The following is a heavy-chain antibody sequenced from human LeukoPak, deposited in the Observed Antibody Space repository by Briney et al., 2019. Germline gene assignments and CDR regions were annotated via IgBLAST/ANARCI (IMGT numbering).Heavy chain of an antibody. CDR2: TSYSGIP. CDR1: GDSITSGEYH. J-gene: IGHJ4*02. CDR3: AREPTQPLWFGEFHSFDN. Sequence: SEALSLTCTVSGDSITSGEYHWTWIRQHPGKGLEWIGYTSYSGIPDSNPSLKSRATISLDTSKNQFSLKLSSVTAADTAVYYCAREPTQPLWFGEFHSFDNWGQGTLVTVSS. D-gene: IGHD3-10*01. V-gene: IGHV4-31*03.